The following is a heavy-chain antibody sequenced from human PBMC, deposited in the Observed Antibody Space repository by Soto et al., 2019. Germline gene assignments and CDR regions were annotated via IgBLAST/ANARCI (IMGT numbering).Heavy chain of an antibody. V-gene: IGHV4-31*03. CDR1: GGSISSGGYY. J-gene: IGHJ6*02. CDR2: IYYSGST. CDR3: ARDPRGPPLVPAVMGSYGMDV. D-gene: IGHD2-2*01. Sequence: QVQLQESGPGLVKPSQTLSLTCTVSGGSISSGGYYWSWIRQHPGKGLEWIGYIYYSGSTYYNPSVKRRVTISVDTSKNQFSLKLSSVTAADTAVYYCARDPRGPPLVPAVMGSYGMDVWGQGTTVTVSS.